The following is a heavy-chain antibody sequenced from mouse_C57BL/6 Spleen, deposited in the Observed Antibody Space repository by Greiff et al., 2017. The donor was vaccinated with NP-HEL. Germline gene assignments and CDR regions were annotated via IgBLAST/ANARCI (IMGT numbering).Heavy chain of an antibody. CDR3: ARVDFITTVVDAMDY. Sequence: VQLQHSGAELARPGASVKLSCKASGYTFTSYGISWVKQRTGQGLEWIGEIYPRSGNTYYNEKFKGKATLTADKSSSTAYMELRSLTSEDSAVYFCARVDFITTVVDAMDYWGQGTSVTVSS. D-gene: IGHD1-1*01. CDR1: GYTFTSYG. CDR2: IYPRSGNT. J-gene: IGHJ4*01. V-gene: IGHV1-81*01.